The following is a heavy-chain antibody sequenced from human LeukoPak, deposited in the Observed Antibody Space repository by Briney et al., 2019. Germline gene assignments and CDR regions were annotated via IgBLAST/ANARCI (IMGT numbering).Heavy chain of an antibody. J-gene: IGHJ4*02. D-gene: IGHD3-9*01. Sequence: PSETLFLTCAVSGVSITSSHHYWGWIRQPPGKGLEWIGTIYSTGSTYYNPSPRTRLTISVDTSKNQFSLKLSSVTVTDTAIYFCARVIRPTGYYSNPKSGAFDFWGQGTLVTVSS. CDR3: ARVIRPTGYYSNPKSGAFDF. CDR1: GVSITSSHHY. CDR2: IYSTGST. V-gene: IGHV4-39*01.